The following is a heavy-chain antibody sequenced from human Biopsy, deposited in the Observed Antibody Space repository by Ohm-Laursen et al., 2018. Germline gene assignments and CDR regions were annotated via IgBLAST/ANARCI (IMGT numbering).Heavy chain of an antibody. J-gene: IGHJ4*01. CDR3: AKEEPPQGYDFWSGHYYYFDY. CDR2: ITSGSSYI. V-gene: IGHV3-21*04. Sequence: SLRLSCAAFGFTYTTFAMSWVRQAPGKGPEWVASITSGSSYIYYADSVKGRFTISRDNPKNTLYLQMNSLRAEDTAVYYCAKEEPPQGYDFWSGHYYYFDYWGQGTLVTVSS. D-gene: IGHD3-3*01. CDR1: GFTYTTFA.